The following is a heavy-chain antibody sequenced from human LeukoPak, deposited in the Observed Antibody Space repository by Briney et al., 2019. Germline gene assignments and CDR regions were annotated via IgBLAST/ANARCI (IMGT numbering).Heavy chain of an antibody. D-gene: IGHD6-13*01. CDR1: GGSISSYY. CDR2: IYTSGST. V-gene: IGHV4-4*07. CDR3: AREGYSSSWYIYYYYYMDV. J-gene: IGHJ6*03. Sequence: PSETLSLTCTVSGGSISSYYWSWIRQPAGKGLEWIGRIYTSGSTNYNPSLKSRVTMSVDTSKNQFSLKLSSVTAADTAVYYCAREGYSSSWYIYYYYYMDVWGKGTTVTVSS.